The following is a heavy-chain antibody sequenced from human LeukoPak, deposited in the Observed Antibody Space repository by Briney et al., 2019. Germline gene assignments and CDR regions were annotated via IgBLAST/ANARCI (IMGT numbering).Heavy chain of an antibody. CDR3: ARAGYSSSWYVRFWSDP. D-gene: IGHD6-13*01. CDR1: GGSFSGYY. V-gene: IGHV4-34*01. Sequence: SETLSLTCAVYGGSFSGYYWSWIRQPPGKGLEWIGEINHSGSTNYNPSLKSRVTISVDTSKNQFSLKLSSVTAADTAVYYCARAGYSSSWYVRFWSDPWGQGTLVTVSS. J-gene: IGHJ5*02. CDR2: INHSGST.